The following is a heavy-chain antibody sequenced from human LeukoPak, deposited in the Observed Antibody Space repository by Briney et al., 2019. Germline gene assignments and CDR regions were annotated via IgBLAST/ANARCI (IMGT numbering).Heavy chain of an antibody. V-gene: IGHV1-18*01. D-gene: IGHD6-19*01. J-gene: IGHJ4*02. CDR2: ISAYNGNT. Sequence: ASVKVSCKASGYTFTSYGISWVRQAPGQGLEWMGWISAYNGNTNYAQKLQGRVTMTTDTSTSTAYMELRSLTPDDTAVYYCARGPLGSGWYRGDYWGQGTLVTVSS. CDR3: ARGPLGSGWYRGDY. CDR1: GYTFTSYG.